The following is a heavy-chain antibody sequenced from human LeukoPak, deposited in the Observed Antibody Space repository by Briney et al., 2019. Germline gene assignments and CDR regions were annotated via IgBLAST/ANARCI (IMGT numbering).Heavy chain of an antibody. V-gene: IGHV4-39*07. D-gene: IGHD6-13*01. CDR2: IYYSGST. CDR1: GGSISSSSYY. J-gene: IGHJ6*03. Sequence: TSETLSLTCTVSGGSISSSSYYWGWIRQPPGKGLEWIGSIYYSGSTYYNPSLKSRVTISVDTSKNQFSLKLSSVTAADTAVYYCARDGSSFDTYYYYMDVWGKGTTVTVSS. CDR3: ARDGSSFDTYYYYMDV.